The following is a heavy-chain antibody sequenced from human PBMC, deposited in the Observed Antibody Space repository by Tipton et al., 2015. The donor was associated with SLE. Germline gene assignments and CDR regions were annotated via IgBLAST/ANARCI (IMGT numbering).Heavy chain of an antibody. D-gene: IGHD6-13*01. J-gene: IGHJ5*02. CDR3: ASSNGYSSSWYGPYNWFDP. CDR1: GGSISSSSYY. V-gene: IGHV4-39*07. CDR2: IYYSGST. Sequence: TLSLTCTVSGGSISSSSYYWGWIRQPPGKGLEGIGSIYYSGSTYYNPSLKSRVTISVDTSKNQFSLKLSSVTAADTAVYYCASSNGYSSSWYGPYNWFDPWGQGTLVTVSS.